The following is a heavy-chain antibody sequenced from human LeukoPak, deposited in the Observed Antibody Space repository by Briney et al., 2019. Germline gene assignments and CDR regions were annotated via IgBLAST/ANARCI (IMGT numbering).Heavy chain of an antibody. CDR1: GGSFSGYY. V-gene: IGHV4-34*01. CDR3: ARRNIAVAGYNWFDS. CDR2: INHSGST. J-gene: IGHJ5*01. Sequence: PSETLSLTCAVYGGSFSGYYWSWIRQPPGKGLEWIGEINHSGSTNYNPSLKSRATISVDTSKNQFSLKLSSVTAADTAVYYCARRNIAVAGYNWFDSWGQGTLVTVSS. D-gene: IGHD6-19*01.